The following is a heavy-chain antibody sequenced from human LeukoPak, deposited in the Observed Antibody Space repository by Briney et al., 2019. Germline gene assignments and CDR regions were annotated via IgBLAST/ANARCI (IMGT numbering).Heavy chain of an antibody. CDR3: GRDMGAYGSVYKGISTGFDP. Sequence: PGGSLRLSCAASGFTFSSYWMSWVRQAPGKGLEWVANIKQDGSEKYYVDSVKGRFTISRDNAKNSLYLQMNSLRAEDTAVYYCGRDMGAYGSVYKGISTGFDPGGQGPLVPFSS. V-gene: IGHV3-7*01. D-gene: IGHD3-22*01. CDR1: GFTFSSYW. CDR2: IKQDGSEK. J-gene: IGHJ5*02.